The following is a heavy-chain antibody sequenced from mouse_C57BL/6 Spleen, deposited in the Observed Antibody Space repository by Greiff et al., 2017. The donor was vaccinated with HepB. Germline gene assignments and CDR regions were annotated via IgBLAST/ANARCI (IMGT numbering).Heavy chain of an antibody. V-gene: IGHV5-17*01. J-gene: IGHJ4*01. CDR1: GFTFSDYG. CDR3: AKVPYYYGSSLDAMDY. CDR2: ISSGSSTI. D-gene: IGHD1-1*01. Sequence: EVHLVESGGGLVKPGGSLKLSCAASGFTFSDYGMHWVRQAPEKGLEWVAYISSGSSTIYYADTVKGRFTISRDNAKNTLFLQMTSLRSEDTAMYYCAKVPYYYGSSLDAMDYWGQGTSVTVSS.